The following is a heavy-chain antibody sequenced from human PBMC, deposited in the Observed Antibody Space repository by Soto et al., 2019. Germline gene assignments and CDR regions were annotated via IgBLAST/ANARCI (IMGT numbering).Heavy chain of an antibody. D-gene: IGHD3-3*01. Sequence: EVQLLESGGGLVQPGGSLRLSCAASGFTFSSYAMSWVRQAPGKGLEWVSAISGSGGSTYYADSVKGRFTISRDNSKNTLYLQMISLRAEDTAVYYCAKGGMYYDSHFDYWGQGTLVTVSS. CDR2: ISGSGGST. V-gene: IGHV3-23*01. CDR3: AKGGMYYDSHFDY. CDR1: GFTFSSYA. J-gene: IGHJ4*02.